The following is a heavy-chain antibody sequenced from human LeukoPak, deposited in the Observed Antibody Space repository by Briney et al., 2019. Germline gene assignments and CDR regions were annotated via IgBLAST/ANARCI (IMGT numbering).Heavy chain of an antibody. J-gene: IGHJ4*02. CDR1: GFTFSNYW. Sequence: GGSLRLSCAASGFTFSNYWMSWVRQAPGKGLEWGANIKQDGSEKLYVDSLKGRFTISRDNAQNSLYLQMNSRRAEDTAVYYCATLGAYDRFDSWGQGTLVTVSS. CDR3: ATLGAYDRFDS. V-gene: IGHV3-7*05. D-gene: IGHD5-12*01. CDR2: IKQDGSEK.